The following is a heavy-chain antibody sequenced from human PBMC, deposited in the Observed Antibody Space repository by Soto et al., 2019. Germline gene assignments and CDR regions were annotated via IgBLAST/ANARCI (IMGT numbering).Heavy chain of an antibody. Sequence: SGTLCLTCTASGDTISSYYWSWTRQPPEKRLEWMGYIHHRGTTNYTPSLRSRATISVDTSKNQFSLKLSSVTAADTAVYYCARDRWFDSWGQGTLVTVS. J-gene: IGHJ5*01. CDR2: IHHRGTT. CDR3: ARDRWFDS. V-gene: IGHV4-59*01. CDR1: GDTISSYY.